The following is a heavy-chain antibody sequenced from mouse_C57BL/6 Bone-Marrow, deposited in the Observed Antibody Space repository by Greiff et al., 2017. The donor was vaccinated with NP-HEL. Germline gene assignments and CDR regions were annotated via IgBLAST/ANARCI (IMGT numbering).Heavy chain of an antibody. CDR2: IYPGDGDT. Sequence: QVQLQQSGPELVKPGASVKISCKASGYAFSSSWMNWVKQRPGKGLEWIGRIYPGDGDTNYNGKFKGKATLTADKSSSTAYMQLSSLTSEDSAVYFCEGPIYYGNYGAYWGQGTLVTVSA. V-gene: IGHV1-82*01. J-gene: IGHJ3*01. D-gene: IGHD2-1*01. CDR1: GYAFSSSW. CDR3: EGPIYYGNYGAY.